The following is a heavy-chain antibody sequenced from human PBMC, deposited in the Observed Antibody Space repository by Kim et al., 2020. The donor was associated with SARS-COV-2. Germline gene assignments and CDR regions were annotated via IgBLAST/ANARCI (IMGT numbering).Heavy chain of an antibody. CDR3: ARGLWSGYYTPGY. V-gene: IGHV1-8*01. D-gene: IGHD3-3*01. Sequence: YAQKFQGRVTMTRNTSISTAYMELSSLRSEDTAVYYCARGLWSGYYTPGYWGQGTLVTVSS. J-gene: IGHJ4*02.